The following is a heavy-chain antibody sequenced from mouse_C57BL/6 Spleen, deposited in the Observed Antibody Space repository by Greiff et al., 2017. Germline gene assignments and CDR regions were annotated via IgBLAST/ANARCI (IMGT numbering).Heavy chain of an antibody. D-gene: IGHD1-1*01. CDR2: IDPSDSYT. CDR1: GYTFTSYW. CDR3: ARSGYYGSRGAMDY. Sequence: QVQLQQPGAELVKPGASVKLSCKASGYTFTSYWMQWVKQRPGQGLEWIGEIDPSDSYTNYNQKFKGKATLTVDTSASTAYMQLSSLTSEESAVYYCARSGYYGSRGAMDYWGQGTSVTVSS. J-gene: IGHJ4*01. V-gene: IGHV1-50*01.